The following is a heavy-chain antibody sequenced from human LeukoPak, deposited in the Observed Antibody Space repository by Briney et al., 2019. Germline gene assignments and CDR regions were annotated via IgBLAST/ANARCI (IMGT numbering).Heavy chain of an antibody. Sequence: PSETLSLTCTVSIGSISNYYWSWIRQPPGKGLEWIGYIYHSGSTNYNPSLKSRVTISVDTSKNQFSLTLTSVTAADTALYYCARHLRGCTYGPFDFWGLGTLLTVSS. J-gene: IGHJ4*02. CDR3: ARHLRGCTYGPFDF. CDR2: IYHSGST. D-gene: IGHD5-18*01. CDR1: IGSISNYY. V-gene: IGHV4-59*08.